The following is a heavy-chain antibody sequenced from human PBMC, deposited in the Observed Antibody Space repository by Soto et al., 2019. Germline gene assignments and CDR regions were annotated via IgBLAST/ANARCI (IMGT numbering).Heavy chain of an antibody. Sequence: QEQLVQSGAAVKKPGASVRVSCKASGYTFTSYDINWVRQAAGQGLEWMGWMSPKSDDTGYAQKFQGRVTMTRNTATGTAYMELSRLRSEDTAVYYCARGPPNWGFDYWGQGTLVTVSS. D-gene: IGHD7-27*01. CDR2: MSPKSDDT. CDR1: GYTFTSYD. V-gene: IGHV1-8*01. J-gene: IGHJ4*02. CDR3: ARGPPNWGFDY.